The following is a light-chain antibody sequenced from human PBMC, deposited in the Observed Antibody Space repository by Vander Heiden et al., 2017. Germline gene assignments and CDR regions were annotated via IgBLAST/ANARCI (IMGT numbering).Light chain of an antibody. CDR2: WAS. CDR1: QSVLSSSNNKNY. CDR3: QQYYSSPFT. J-gene: IGKJ3*01. Sequence: DIVMTQSPDSLGVSLGERATINCKSSQSVLSSSNNKNYLTWYQQKPGQPPKLLIYWASTRESGVPDRFTGSGSGTDFTLTISSLQAEDVAVYYCQQYYSSPFTFSSGTKVDIK. V-gene: IGKV4-1*01.